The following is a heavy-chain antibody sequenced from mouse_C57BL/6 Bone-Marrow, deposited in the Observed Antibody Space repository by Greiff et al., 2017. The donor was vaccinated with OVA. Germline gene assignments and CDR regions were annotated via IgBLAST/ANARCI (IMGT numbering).Heavy chain of an antibody. CDR3: ARTDLLLRLYAMDY. V-gene: IGHV1-82*01. J-gene: IGHJ4*01. CDR2: IYPGDGDT. CDR1: GYAFSSSW. D-gene: IGHD1-1*01. Sequence: QVQLQQSGPELVKPGASVKISCKASGYAFSSSWMNWVKQRPGKGLEWIGRIYPGDGDTNYNGKFKGKATLTADKSSSTAYMQLSSLTSEDSAVYFCARTDLLLRLYAMDYWGQGTSVTVSS.